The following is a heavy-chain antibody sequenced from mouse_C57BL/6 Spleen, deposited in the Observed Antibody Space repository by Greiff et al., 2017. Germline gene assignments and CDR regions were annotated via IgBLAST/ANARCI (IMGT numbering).Heavy chain of an antibody. CDR1: GFTFSSYA. J-gene: IGHJ3*01. V-gene: IGHV5-4*01. CDR2: ISDGGSYA. CDR3: ARDYYGSMAY. D-gene: IGHD1-1*01. Sequence: EVKLVESGGGLVKPGGSLKLSCAASGFTFSSYAMSWVRQTPEKRLEWVATISDGGSYAYYPDNVKGRFTISRDNAKNNLYLQMSHLKSEDTAMYYCARDYYGSMAYWGQGTLVTVSA.